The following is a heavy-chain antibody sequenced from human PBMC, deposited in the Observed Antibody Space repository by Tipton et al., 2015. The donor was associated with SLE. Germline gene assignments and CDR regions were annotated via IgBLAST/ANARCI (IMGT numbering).Heavy chain of an antibody. CDR2: IYTSGTT. J-gene: IGHJ4*02. Sequence: TLSLTCTVSAGSISSGNYYWSWIRQYAGKGLEWSGQIYTSGTTSYNPSLKSRVTISLDKSKNQFSLKLTSVTAADTAVYFCAREGITIFGVFQRWGQGTQVSVSS. CDR1: AGSISSGNYY. D-gene: IGHD3-3*01. V-gene: IGHV4-61*09. CDR3: AREGITIFGVFQR.